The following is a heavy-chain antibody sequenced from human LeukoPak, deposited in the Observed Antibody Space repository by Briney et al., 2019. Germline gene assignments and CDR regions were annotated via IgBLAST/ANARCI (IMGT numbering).Heavy chain of an antibody. D-gene: IGHD5-12*01. Sequence: GGSLRLSCAASGFTFSNPWLHWVRQAPGKGLVWVSRINERGSSTSYADSVKGRFTISRDNAKNTLYLQMNNLRADDTAVYYCAGGRLVATSKAVAIDYWGQGTLVTVSS. J-gene: IGHJ4*02. CDR1: GFTFSNPW. V-gene: IGHV3-74*01. CDR3: AGGRLVATSKAVAIDY. CDR2: INERGSST.